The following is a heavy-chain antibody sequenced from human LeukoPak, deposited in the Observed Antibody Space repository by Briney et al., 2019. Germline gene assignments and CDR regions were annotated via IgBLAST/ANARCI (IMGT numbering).Heavy chain of an antibody. V-gene: IGHV3-64*02. D-gene: IGHD2-2*01. CDR3: ARVSTTSCCDY. J-gene: IGHJ4*02. CDR1: GFPFSGYA. CDR2: ITNSGGST. Sequence: GGSLRLSCAASGFPFSGYAMHWVRQAPGKGLEYVSAITNSGGSTYYADSVKGRFTIARDNSKNTVYLQMGSLRAEDMAVYYCARVSTTSCCDYWGQGTLVTVSS.